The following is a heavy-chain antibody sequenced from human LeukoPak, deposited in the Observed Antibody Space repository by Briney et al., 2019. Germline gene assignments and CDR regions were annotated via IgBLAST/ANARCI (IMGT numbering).Heavy chain of an antibody. CDR2: INPSSGNT. V-gene: IGHV1-46*01. CDR3: ARDLAYYYGSGNFYSRDY. CDR1: GYTLTSYF. Sequence: ASVKVSCKASGYTLTSYFMHWVRQAPGQGLEWMGIINPSSGNTNYAQKFQGRVTMTRDTSTSTVYMELSSLRSEDTAFYYCARDLAYYYGSGNFYSRDYWGQGTLITVSS. J-gene: IGHJ4*02. D-gene: IGHD3-10*01.